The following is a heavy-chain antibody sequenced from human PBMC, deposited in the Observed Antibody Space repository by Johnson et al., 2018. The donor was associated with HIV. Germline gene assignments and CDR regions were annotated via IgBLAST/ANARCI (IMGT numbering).Heavy chain of an antibody. CDR2: ISSSGSTI. Sequence: EVQLVESGGGLVQSGGSQRLSCAASGFTFSNYPMHWVRQAPGKGLEWVSYISSSGSTIYYADSVKGRFTISRDNAKNSLYLQMNSLRAEDTAVYYCASCSSWFGVDAFDIWGQGTMVTVSS. D-gene: IGHD6-13*01. CDR1: GFTFSNYP. V-gene: IGHV3-48*04. CDR3: ASCSSWFGVDAFDI. J-gene: IGHJ3*02.